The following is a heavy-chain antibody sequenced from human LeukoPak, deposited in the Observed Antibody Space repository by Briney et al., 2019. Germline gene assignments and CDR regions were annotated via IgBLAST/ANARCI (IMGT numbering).Heavy chain of an antibody. CDR2: IYYSGST. D-gene: IGHD5-18*01. J-gene: IGHJ4*02. CDR1: GSSISSGGYY. CDR3: ARSADTAMVPYYFDY. Sequence: SETLSLTCTVSGSSISSGGYYWSWIRQHPGKGLEWIGYIYYSGSTYYNPSLKSRVTISVDTSKNQFSLKLSSVTAADTAVYYCARSADTAMVPYYFDYWGQGTLVTVSS. V-gene: IGHV4-31*03.